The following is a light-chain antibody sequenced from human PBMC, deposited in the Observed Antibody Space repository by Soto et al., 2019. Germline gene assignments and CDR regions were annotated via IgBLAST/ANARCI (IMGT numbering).Light chain of an antibody. V-gene: IGLV1-44*01. J-gene: IGLJ3*02. CDR1: DSNIGTHV. Sequence: QSGLTQPPSASGTPGQRGTISCSGGDSNIGTHVVNWYQQVPGTAPKLLIYSDYQRPSGVPDRFSGSKSGTSGSLAISGLQSDDEADYYCAAWDESLNGPVFGGGTKLTVL. CDR3: AAWDESLNGPV. CDR2: SDY.